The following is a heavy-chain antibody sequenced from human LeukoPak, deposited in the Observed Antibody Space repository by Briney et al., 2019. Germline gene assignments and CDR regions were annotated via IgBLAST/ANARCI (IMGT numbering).Heavy chain of an antibody. CDR3: ASSNPELLQPFDY. V-gene: IGHV1-69*13. CDR2: IIPIFGTA. Sequence: ASVKVSCKASGGTFSGYAMSWVRQAPGQGLEWMGGIIPIFGTANYAQKFQGRVTITADESTSTAYMELSSLRSEDTAVYYCASSNPELLQPFDYWGQGTLVTVSS. CDR1: GGTFSGYA. J-gene: IGHJ4*02. D-gene: IGHD1-26*01.